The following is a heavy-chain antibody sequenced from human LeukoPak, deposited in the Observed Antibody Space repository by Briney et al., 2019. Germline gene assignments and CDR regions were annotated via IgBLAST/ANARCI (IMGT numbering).Heavy chain of an antibody. CDR1: GFTFSSYA. CDR2: ISGSGGST. V-gene: IGHV3-23*01. Sequence: PGGSLRLSCAASGFTFSSYAMSWVRQAPGKGLEWVSAISGSGGSTYYADSVKGRFTISRDNSKNTLYLQMNSLRAEDTAVYYCAGLLWFGELPPNWFDPWGQGTLVTVSS. D-gene: IGHD3-10*01. J-gene: IGHJ5*02. CDR3: AGLLWFGELPPNWFDP.